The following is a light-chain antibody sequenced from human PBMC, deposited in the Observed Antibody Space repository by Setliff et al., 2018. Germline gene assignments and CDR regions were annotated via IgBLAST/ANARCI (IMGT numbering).Light chain of an antibody. CDR3: AAWDDSLNGEV. V-gene: IGLV1-44*01. CDR1: SSNIGSNT. J-gene: IGLJ1*01. Sequence: SVLTQPPSAPGTPGQRVTISCSGSSSNIGSNTVNWYQQLPGTAPKLLIYRNNQRPSGVPDRFSGSKSGTSASLAISGLQSEDEADYYCAAWDDSLNGEVFGTGTKVTVL. CDR2: RNN.